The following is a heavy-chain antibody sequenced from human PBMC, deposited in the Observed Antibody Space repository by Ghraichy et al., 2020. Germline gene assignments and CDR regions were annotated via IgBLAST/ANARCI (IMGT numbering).Heavy chain of an antibody. CDR2: INIDGSST. CDR3: ARGESDYVQDEKWYFDL. CDR1: AFTFSSYW. D-gene: IGHD4-17*01. V-gene: IGHV3-74*01. J-gene: IGHJ2*01. Sequence: GESLNISCAASAFTFSSYWMHWVRQAPGKGLVWVSRINIDGSSTRYADSVKGRFTISRDNAENTLYLQMNSLRAEDTAVYYCARGESDYVQDEKWYFDLWGRGTLVTVSS.